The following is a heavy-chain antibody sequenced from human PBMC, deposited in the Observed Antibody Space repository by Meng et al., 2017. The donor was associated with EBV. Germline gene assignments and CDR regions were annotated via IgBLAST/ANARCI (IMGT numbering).Heavy chain of an antibody. CDR2: ISSSGSTI. J-gene: IGHJ4*02. CDR1: GFTFIDYY. CDR3: ARSGGGWYGYFDY. D-gene: IGHD2-15*01. Sequence: QVRLGEDGGGLVKPGGALRLSCSASGFTFIDYYMSWIRRAPGKGLEWVSYISSSGSTIYNADSVKGRFTISRDNAKNSLYLQMNSRRAEDTAVYYCARSGGGWYGYFDYWGQGTLVTVSS. V-gene: IGHV3-11*01.